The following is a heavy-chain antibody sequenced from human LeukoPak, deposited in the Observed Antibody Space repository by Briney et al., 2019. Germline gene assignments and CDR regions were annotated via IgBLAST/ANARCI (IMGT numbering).Heavy chain of an antibody. CDR1: GGTFSSYA. V-gene: IGHV1-69*04. CDR2: IIPILGIA. Sequence: SVKVSCKASGGTFSSYAISWVRQAPGQGREWMGRIIPILGIANYAQKFQGRVTITADKSTSTAYMELSSLRSEDTAVYYCARDQDTGVTPGVYWGQGTLVTVSS. D-gene: IGHD4-23*01. CDR3: ARDQDTGVTPGVY. J-gene: IGHJ4*02.